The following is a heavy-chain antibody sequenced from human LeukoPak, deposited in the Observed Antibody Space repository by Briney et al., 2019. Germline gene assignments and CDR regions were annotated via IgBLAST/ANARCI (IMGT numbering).Heavy chain of an antibody. V-gene: IGHV3-21*01. CDR3: ARRSRAYCGGDCNIRVIAFDI. J-gene: IGHJ3*02. CDR1: GFTFSSYT. D-gene: IGHD2-21*02. CDR2: IISSSSYI. Sequence: GGSLRLSCAASGFTFSSYTMNWARQAPGKGLEWVSSIISSSSYIYYADSLKGRFTISRDNAKNSLYLQMNSLRAEDTAVYYCARRSRAYCGGDCNIRVIAFDIWGQGTM.